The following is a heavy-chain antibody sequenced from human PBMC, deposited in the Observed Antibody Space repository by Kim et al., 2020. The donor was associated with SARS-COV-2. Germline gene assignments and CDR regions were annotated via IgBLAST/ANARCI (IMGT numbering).Heavy chain of an antibody. CDR3: ARTYSSTWFPFEY. CDR2: IYYSGST. D-gene: IGHD6-13*01. V-gene: IGHV4-39*01. CDR1: GGYINSSNYY. Sequence: SETLSLTCTVSGGYINSSNYYWGWIRQPPGKGLEWIGSIYYSGSTYYNPSLKSRVTISVDTSKNQFSLKLTSVTATDTAVYYCARTYSSTWFPFEYWGQG. J-gene: IGHJ4*02.